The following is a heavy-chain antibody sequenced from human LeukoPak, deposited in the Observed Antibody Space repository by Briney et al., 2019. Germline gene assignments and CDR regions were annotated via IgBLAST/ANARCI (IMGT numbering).Heavy chain of an antibody. J-gene: IGHJ4*02. Sequence: GGSLRLSCAASGFTVSGKYMGWVRQAPGKGLEWVSVIYSGGSTYYTDSVKGRFTISRDNSKNTLYLQMNSLRAEDTAVYYCAKDPNYGSGGYYFDYWGQGTLVTVSS. CDR3: AKDPNYGSGGYYFDY. D-gene: IGHD3-10*01. V-gene: IGHV3-53*01. CDR2: IYSGGST. CDR1: GFTVSGKY.